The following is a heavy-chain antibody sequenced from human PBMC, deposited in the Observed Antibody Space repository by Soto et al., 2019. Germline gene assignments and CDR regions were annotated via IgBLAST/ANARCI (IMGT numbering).Heavy chain of an antibody. CDR2: ISGSGGST. CDR3: AKIVVVPAAPAMDV. D-gene: IGHD2-2*01. J-gene: IGHJ6*02. Sequence: GGSLRLSCAASGLTFSSYAMSWVRQAPGKGLEWVSAISGSGGSTYYADSVKGRFTISRDNSKNTLYLQMNSLRAEDTAVYYCAKIVVVPAAPAMDVWGQGTTVTVSS. CDR1: GLTFSSYA. V-gene: IGHV3-23*01.